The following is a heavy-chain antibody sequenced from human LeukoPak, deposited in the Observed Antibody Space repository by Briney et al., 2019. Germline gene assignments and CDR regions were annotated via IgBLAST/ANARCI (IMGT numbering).Heavy chain of an antibody. CDR3: ARANGEFTHYYYMDV. CDR1: GFTFSSYS. Sequence: PGGSLRLSCAASGFTFSSYSMNWVRQAPGKGLEWVSSISSSSSYIYYADSVKGRFTISRDNAKNSLYLQMNSLRAEDTAVYYCARANGEFTHYYYMDVWGKGTTVTVSS. CDR2: ISSSSSYI. V-gene: IGHV3-21*01. D-gene: IGHD3-10*01. J-gene: IGHJ6*03.